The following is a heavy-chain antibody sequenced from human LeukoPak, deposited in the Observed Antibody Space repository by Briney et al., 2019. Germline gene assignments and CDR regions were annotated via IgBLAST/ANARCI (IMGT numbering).Heavy chain of an antibody. D-gene: IGHD2-8*01. J-gene: IGHJ3*02. Sequence: SETLSLTCTVSGYSITTGHYWGWIRQPPGRGLEWIGYIYYSGSTNYNPSLRSRVTISVDTSKNQFSLKLSSVTAADTAVYYCARGGAVLMVYAISAFDIWGQGTMVTVSS. CDR1: GYSITTGHY. CDR2: IYYSGST. CDR3: ARGGAVLMVYAISAFDI. V-gene: IGHV4-59*11.